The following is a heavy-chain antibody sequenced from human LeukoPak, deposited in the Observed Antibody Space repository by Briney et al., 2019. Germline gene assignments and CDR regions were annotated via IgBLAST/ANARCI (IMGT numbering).Heavy chain of an antibody. CDR2: INPSGGST. Sequence: ASVKVSCKASGYTFTSYYMHWVRQAPGQGLEWMGIINPSGGSTSYAQKFQGRVTMTRDMSTSTVYMELSSLRSEDTAVYYCARARIDSSSWHYYFDYWGQGTLVTVSS. D-gene: IGHD6-13*01. V-gene: IGHV1-46*01. CDR1: GYTFTSYY. CDR3: ARARIDSSSWHYYFDY. J-gene: IGHJ4*02.